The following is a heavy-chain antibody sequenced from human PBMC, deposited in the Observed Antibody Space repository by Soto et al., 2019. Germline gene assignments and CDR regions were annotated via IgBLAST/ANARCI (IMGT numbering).Heavy chain of an antibody. D-gene: IGHD3-22*01. CDR3: TRDYDSRTNWYFDL. V-gene: IGHV3-53*04. Sequence: EVQLVESGGGLVQPGGSLRLSCAASGFTVSSNYMSWVRQAPGKGLEWVSVIYSGGSTYYADSVKGRFTISRHNSKNTLYLQMNSLRAEDTAVYYCTRDYDSRTNWYFDLWGRGTLVTVSS. CDR2: IYSGGST. CDR1: GFTVSSNY. J-gene: IGHJ2*01.